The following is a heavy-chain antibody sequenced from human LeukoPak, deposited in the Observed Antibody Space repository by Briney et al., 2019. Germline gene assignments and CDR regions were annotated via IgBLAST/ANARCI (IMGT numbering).Heavy chain of an antibody. D-gene: IGHD6-13*01. V-gene: IGHV4-39*07. CDR2: IFYGGST. J-gene: IGHJ4*02. Sequence: SETLSLTCTVSGGPIYSSNSYWAWIRQPPGKGLEWIGSIFYGGSTFYNPSLKRRVTISVDTSKNQFSLKLSSVTAADTAVYYCAKDSSTWGNLAGHFDSWGQGTLVTVSS. CDR3: AKDSSTWGNLAGHFDS. CDR1: GGPIYSSNSY.